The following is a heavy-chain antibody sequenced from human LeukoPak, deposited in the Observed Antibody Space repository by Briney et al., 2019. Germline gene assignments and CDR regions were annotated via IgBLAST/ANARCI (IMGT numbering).Heavy chain of an antibody. CDR1: GFIFSSHD. CDR3: AVAGLMSYAFDI. Sequence: GGSLRLSCAASGFIFSSHDMHWVRQATGKGLEWVSTIGTSADTYYPGSVKGRFTISRDNAKNSLYLQMNSLRDEDTAVYYCAVAGLMSYAFDIWGQGTMVTVSS. J-gene: IGHJ3*02. D-gene: IGHD6-19*01. V-gene: IGHV3-13*01. CDR2: IGTSADT.